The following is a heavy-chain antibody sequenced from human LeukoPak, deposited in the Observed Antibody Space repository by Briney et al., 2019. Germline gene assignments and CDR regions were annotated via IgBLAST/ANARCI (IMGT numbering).Heavy chain of an antibody. D-gene: IGHD3-3*01. J-gene: IGHJ6*03. V-gene: IGHV3-7*01. CDR1: GFTLSSYW. Sequence: GGSLRLSCAASGFTLSSYWMSWVRQAPGKGLEWVANIKQDGSEKYYVDSVKGRFTISRDNAKNSLYLQMNSLRAEDTAVYYCARLRYHDFWSGYWKYYYYMDVWGKGPRSPPP. CDR2: IKQDGSEK. CDR3: ARLRYHDFWSGYWKYYYYMDV.